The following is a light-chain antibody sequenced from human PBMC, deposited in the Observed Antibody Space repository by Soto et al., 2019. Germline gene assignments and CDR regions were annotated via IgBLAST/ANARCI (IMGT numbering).Light chain of an antibody. CDR2: AAS. J-gene: IGKJ2*01. V-gene: IGKV3-20*01. CDR3: QQYDPSWYT. Sequence: DIVLTQSPGTLSLSPGERATLSCRASQTISTRYLAWYQEKPGQAPRLLIYAASTRATGIPDRFTGSGSGTGFTRTVGRLGPEDFAVYTCQQYDPSWYTFGQGTKLEIK. CDR1: QTISTRY.